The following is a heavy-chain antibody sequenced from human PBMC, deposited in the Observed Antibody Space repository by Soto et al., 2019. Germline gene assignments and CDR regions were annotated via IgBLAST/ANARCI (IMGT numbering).Heavy chain of an antibody. J-gene: IGHJ6*02. V-gene: IGHV3-53*01. CDR3: AREAPMDV. CDR1: GFTVSSKY. Sequence: GGSLRLSCAASGFTVSSKYMSWVRQAPGKGLEWISVIWSAGLIYYADSVRGRFTISRDISKNILYLEMTSLRADDTAVYYCAREAPMDVWGQGTTVTVSS. CDR2: IWSAGLI.